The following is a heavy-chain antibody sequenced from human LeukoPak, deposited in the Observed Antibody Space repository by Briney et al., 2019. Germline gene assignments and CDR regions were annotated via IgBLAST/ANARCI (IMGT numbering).Heavy chain of an antibody. CDR1: GGSISSDY. CDR2: IYYSGST. D-gene: IGHD6-13*01. Sequence: SETLSLTCTVSGGSISSDYWSWIRQPPGRGLEWIGYIYYSGSTNYNPSLKSRVTISVDTSKNQFSLKLSSVTAADTAVHYCARYGRIAAAGTNYYYDMDVWGQGTTVTVSS. J-gene: IGHJ6*02. V-gene: IGHV4-59*01. CDR3: ARYGRIAAAGTNYYYDMDV.